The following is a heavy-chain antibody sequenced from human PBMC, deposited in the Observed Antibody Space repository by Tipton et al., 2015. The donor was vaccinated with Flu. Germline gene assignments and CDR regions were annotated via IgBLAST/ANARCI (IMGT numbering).Heavy chain of an antibody. D-gene: IGHD3-10*02. CDR3: ARHTGDSVRGVIDY. CDR2: IYHSGST. Sequence: GLVKPSETLSLTCAVSGYSISSGYYWGWVRQPPGKGLEWIGTIYHSGSTYYNPSLKSRVTISIDTSKHQFSLRLRSVTAADTAVYYCARHTGDSVRGVIDYWGQGTLVTVSS. V-gene: IGHV4-38-2*01. J-gene: IGHJ4*02. CDR1: GYSISSGYY.